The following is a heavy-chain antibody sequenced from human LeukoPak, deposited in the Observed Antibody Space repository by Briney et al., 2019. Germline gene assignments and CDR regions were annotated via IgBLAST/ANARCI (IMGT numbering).Heavy chain of an antibody. V-gene: IGHV4-34*01. CDR1: GGSFSGYY. D-gene: IGHD3-22*01. CDR3: ARHRNEYYYDSSLDY. Sequence: KPSETLSLTCAVYGGSFSGYYWSWIRQPPGKGLEWIGEINHSGSTNYNPSLKSRVTISVDTSKNQFSLKLSSVTAADTAVYYCARHRNEYYYDSSLDYWGQGTLVTVSS. CDR2: INHSGST. J-gene: IGHJ4*02.